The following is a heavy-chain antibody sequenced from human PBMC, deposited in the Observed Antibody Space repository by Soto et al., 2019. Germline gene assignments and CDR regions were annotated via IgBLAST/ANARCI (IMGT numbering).Heavy chain of an antibody. CDR2: ISYDGSNK. V-gene: IGHV3-30-3*01. J-gene: IGHJ6*02. Sequence: QVQLVESGGGVVQPGRSLRLSCAASGFTFSSYAIHWVRQAPGKGLEWVAVISYDGSNKYYADSVKGRFTISRDNSKNTLYLQMNSLRAEDTAVYYCARDLNNCGGDCYSRSYYYYGMDVWGQGTTVTVSS. CDR1: GFTFSSYA. CDR3: ARDLNNCGGDCYSRSYYYYGMDV. D-gene: IGHD2-21*02.